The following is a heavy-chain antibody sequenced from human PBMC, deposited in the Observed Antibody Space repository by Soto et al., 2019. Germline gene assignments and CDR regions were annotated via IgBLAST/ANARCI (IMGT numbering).Heavy chain of an antibody. CDR1: GFTFSSYA. V-gene: IGHV3-23*01. CDR2: ISGSGGST. CDR3: AKSGWYSSSWFGGSWFDP. D-gene: IGHD6-13*01. Sequence: EVQLLESGGGLVQPGGSLRLSCAASGFTFSSYAMSWVRQAPGKGLEWVSAISGSGGSTYYADSVQGRFTISRDNSKNTLYLQMTSLRSEYTAVYYCAKSGWYSSSWFGGSWFDPWGQGTLVTVSS. J-gene: IGHJ5*02.